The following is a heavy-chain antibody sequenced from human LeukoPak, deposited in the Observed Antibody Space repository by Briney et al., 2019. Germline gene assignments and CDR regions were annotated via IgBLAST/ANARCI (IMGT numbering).Heavy chain of an antibody. CDR1: GFTVSSNY. J-gene: IGHJ3*02. V-gene: IGHV3-53*01. CDR3: AKGSGSYRYDAFDI. CDR2: IYSGGST. Sequence: GGSLRLSCAASGFTVSSNYMSWVRQAPGKGLEWVSVIYSGGSTYYADSVKGRFTISRDNSKNTLYLQMNSLRAEDTAVYYCAKGSGSYRYDAFDIWGQGTMVTVSS. D-gene: IGHD1-26*01.